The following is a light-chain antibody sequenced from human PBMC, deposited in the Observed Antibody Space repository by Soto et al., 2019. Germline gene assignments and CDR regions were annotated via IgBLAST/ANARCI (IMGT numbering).Light chain of an antibody. CDR1: QGITNF. J-gene: IGKJ4*01. CDR2: AAS. CDR3: QKYNSVPLT. V-gene: IGKV1-27*01. Sequence: DIQMTQSPSSLSASVGDRVTLSCRASQGITNFLAWYQQKPGKVPKLLIYAASTLQSGVPSRFIGGGSGTDFTLTISSLQPEDVATYYCQKYNSVPLTFGGGTRVEI.